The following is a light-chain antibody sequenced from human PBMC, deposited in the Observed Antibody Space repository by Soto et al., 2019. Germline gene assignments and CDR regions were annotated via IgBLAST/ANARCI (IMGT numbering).Light chain of an antibody. Sequence: QSALTQPASVSGSPGQSITISCTGPSSDVGGYNYVSWYQQHPGKAPKFMIYDVSNRPSGVSNRFSGSKSGNTASLTISGLQAEDEADYYCCSYTTSNTRQIVFGTGTKLTVL. J-gene: IGLJ1*01. CDR2: DVS. CDR1: SSDVGGYNY. V-gene: IGLV2-14*01. CDR3: CSYTTSNTRQIV.